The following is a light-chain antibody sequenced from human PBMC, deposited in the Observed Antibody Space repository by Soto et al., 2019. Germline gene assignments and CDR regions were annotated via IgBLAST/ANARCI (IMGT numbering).Light chain of an antibody. Sequence: DIVMTQSPATVSVSPGESATLFCRASEAVSRNLAWYQQKPGQTPRLLIHGASTRVTGLPARFTGSGSGTEFTLTINNLQPEDFGVYFCQQYDNWWTFGQGTKV. CDR2: GAS. CDR1: EAVSRN. V-gene: IGKV3-15*01. J-gene: IGKJ1*01. CDR3: QQYDNWWT.